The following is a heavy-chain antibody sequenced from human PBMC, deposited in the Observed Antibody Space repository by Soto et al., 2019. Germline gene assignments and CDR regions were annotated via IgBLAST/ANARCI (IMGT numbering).Heavy chain of an antibody. CDR2: ISDSGGST. CDR3: AKEGKGGVRGYCSRTDCYPS. V-gene: IGHV3-23*01. J-gene: IGHJ4*02. D-gene: IGHD2-2*01. CDR1: GFTFSNYA. Sequence: EMQVLESGGGLVQPGESLRLSCAASGFTFSNYAMSWVRQAPGKGLEWVSGISDSGGSTYYADSVRGRFTISRDNFKNTLFLQMNSLRAEDTAVYYCAKEGKGGVRGYCSRTDCYPSWGQGTLVTVSS.